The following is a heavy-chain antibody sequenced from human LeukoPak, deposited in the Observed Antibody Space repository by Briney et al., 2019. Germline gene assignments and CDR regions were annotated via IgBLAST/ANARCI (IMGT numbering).Heavy chain of an antibody. D-gene: IGHD3-10*01. V-gene: IGHV1-8*01. Sequence: ASVKVSCKASGYTFTSYDINWVRQATGQGLEWMGWMHPNNGDTGYAQKFQGRVTITRNTSINTAYLELRSLTSDDTAVYYCARDRYYYGSGSYAYFDYWGQGTLVTVSS. CDR3: ARDRYYYGSGSYAYFDY. CDR1: GYTFTSYD. CDR2: MHPNNGDT. J-gene: IGHJ4*02.